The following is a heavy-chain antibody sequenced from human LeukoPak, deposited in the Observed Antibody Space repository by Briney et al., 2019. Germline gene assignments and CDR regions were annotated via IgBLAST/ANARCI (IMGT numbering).Heavy chain of an antibody. D-gene: IGHD6-13*01. V-gene: IGHV3-21*01. CDR3: ARAGIAAAGPFDY. CDR1: GFTFSSYS. Sequence: PGGSLRLSCAASGFTFSSYSMNWVRQAPGKGLEWVSSISSSSSYIYYADSVKGRFTISRDNAKNSLYLQMNSPRAEDTAVYYCARAGIAAAGPFDYWGQGTLVTVSS. CDR2: ISSSSSYI. J-gene: IGHJ4*02.